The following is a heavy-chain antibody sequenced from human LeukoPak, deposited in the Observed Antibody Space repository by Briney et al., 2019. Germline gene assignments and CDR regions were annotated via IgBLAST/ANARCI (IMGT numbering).Heavy chain of an antibody. CDR3: ARGCSGGSCYRRFDY. CDR1: GGSVSSGSYY. V-gene: IGHV4-61*01. Sequence: PSETLSLTCTVSGGSVSSGSYYWSWIRQPPGKGLEWIGYIYYSGSTNYNPSLKSRVTISVDTSKNQFSLKLSSVTAADTAVYYCARGCSGGSCYRRFDYWGQGTLVTVSS. D-gene: IGHD2-15*01. CDR2: IYYSGST. J-gene: IGHJ4*02.